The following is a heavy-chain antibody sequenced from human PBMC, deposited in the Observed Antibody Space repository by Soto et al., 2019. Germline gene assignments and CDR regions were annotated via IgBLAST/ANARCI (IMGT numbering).Heavy chain of an antibody. CDR1: GGSISSGGYY. V-gene: IGHV4-31*03. CDR2: IYYSGST. J-gene: IGHJ6*03. CDR3: ARDIGSGSYFAPTYYYYYYMDV. Sequence: QVQLQESGPGLVKPSQTLSLTCTVSGGSISSGGYYWSWIRQHPGKGLEWIGYIYYSGSTYYNPSLTSRVTISVDTSKNQFSLKLSSVTAADTAVYYCARDIGSGSYFAPTYYYYYYMDVWGKGTTVTVSS. D-gene: IGHD3-10*01.